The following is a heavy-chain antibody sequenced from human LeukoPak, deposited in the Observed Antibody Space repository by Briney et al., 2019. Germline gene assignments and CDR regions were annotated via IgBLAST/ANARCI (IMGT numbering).Heavy chain of an antibody. Sequence: ASVKVSCKASGYTFTSYGISWVRQAPGQGLEWMGWISAYNGNTNCAQKLQGRVTMTTDTSTSTAYMELRSLRSDDTAVYYCARGHHHYDSSGYLDYWGQGTLVTVSS. CDR2: ISAYNGNT. D-gene: IGHD3-22*01. J-gene: IGHJ4*02. CDR3: ARGHHHYDSSGYLDY. V-gene: IGHV1-18*01. CDR1: GYTFTSYG.